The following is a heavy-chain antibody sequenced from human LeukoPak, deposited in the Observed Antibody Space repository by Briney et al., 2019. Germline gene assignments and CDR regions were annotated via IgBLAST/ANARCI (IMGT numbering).Heavy chain of an antibody. CDR2: VIPIFGTA. D-gene: IGHD3-9*01. Sequence: SVKVSCKASGGTFSSYAISWGRQAPGQGLEWMGGVIPIFGTANYAQKFQGRGTITADESTSTAYMELSSLRSEDTAVYYCARDLRELRYFDWLSYRDAFDIWGQGTMVTVSS. CDR3: ARDLRELRYFDWLSYRDAFDI. CDR1: GGTFSSYA. V-gene: IGHV1-69*13. J-gene: IGHJ3*02.